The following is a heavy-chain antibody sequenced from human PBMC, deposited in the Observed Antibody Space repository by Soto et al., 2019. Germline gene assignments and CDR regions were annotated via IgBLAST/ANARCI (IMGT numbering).Heavy chain of an antibody. V-gene: IGHV4-4*07. CDR1: GGSISFYH. Sequence: TSETLSLTCTVSGGSISFYHWNWIRQPAGKRLEWIGRVYSNGSANYNPSLNSRATMSVDTSKDQFSLRLVSLTAADTAVYYCAREGVAATGTWWFEPWGQGTLVTVYS. CDR3: AREGVAATGTWWFEP. J-gene: IGHJ5*02. D-gene: IGHD6-13*01. CDR2: VYSNGSA.